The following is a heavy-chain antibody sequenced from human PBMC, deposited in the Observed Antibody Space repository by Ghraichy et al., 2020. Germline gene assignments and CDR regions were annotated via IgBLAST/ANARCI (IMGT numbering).Heavy chain of an antibody. Sequence: GGSLRLSCAASGFIFSSYWMSWVRQAPGKGLEWVANIKQDGSAKYYVDSVKGRFTISRDNAKKALYLQMNSLRGEDTAVYYCARSQIWNDAFDIWGPGTMVPVSP. CDR3: ARSQIWNDAFDI. J-gene: IGHJ3*02. V-gene: IGHV3-7*03. CDR1: GFIFSSYW. D-gene: IGHD1-1*01. CDR2: IKQDGSAK.